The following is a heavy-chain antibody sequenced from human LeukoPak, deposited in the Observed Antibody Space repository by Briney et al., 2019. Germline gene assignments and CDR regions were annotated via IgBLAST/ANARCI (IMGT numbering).Heavy chain of an antibody. CDR3: AREVVVAATYPYYYYMDV. V-gene: IGHV3-30*04. J-gene: IGHJ6*03. CDR2: ISYDGSNK. CDR1: GFTFSSYA. D-gene: IGHD2-15*01. Sequence: SGGSLRLSCAASGFTFSSYAMQWVGQAPGKGLEWVAVISYDGSNKYYADSVKGRFTISRDNYKNTLYLQMNSLRAEDTAVYYCAREVVVAATYPYYYYMDVWGKGTTVTVSS.